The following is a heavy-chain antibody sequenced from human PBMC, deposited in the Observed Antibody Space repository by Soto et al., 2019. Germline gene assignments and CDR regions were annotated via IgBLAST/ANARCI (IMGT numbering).Heavy chain of an antibody. D-gene: IGHD3-22*01. CDR1: GGSISSYY. CDR3: ARLKYYYDSSGYFDY. V-gene: IGHV4-59*08. CDR2: IYYSGST. J-gene: IGHJ4*02. Sequence: SETLSLTCTVSGGSISSYYWSWIRQPPGKGLEWIGYIYYSGSTNYNPSLKSRVTISVDTSKNQFSLTLSSVTAADTAVYYCARLKYYYDSSGYFDYWGQGTLVTVSS.